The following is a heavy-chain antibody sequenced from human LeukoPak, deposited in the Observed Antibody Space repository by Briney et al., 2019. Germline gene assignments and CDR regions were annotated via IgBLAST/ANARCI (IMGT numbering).Heavy chain of an antibody. CDR3: ARDIVVVVAANSRAFDP. J-gene: IGHJ5*02. V-gene: IGHV3-30*03. CDR1: GYTFTNYG. CDR2: ISSEGGNE. D-gene: IGHD2-15*01. Sequence: GRSLRLSCEASGYTFTNYGVHWVRQAPGKGLEWVAVISSEGGNEYYADSVKGRFTISRDDVRETASLQMSSLRSEDTAVYYCARDIVVVVAANSRAFDPWGQGTLVTVSS.